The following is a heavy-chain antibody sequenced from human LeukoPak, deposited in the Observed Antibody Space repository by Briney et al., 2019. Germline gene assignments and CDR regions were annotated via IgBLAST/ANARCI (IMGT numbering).Heavy chain of an antibody. J-gene: IGHJ4*02. D-gene: IGHD2-2*01. CDR2: ISGSGDGT. Sequence: GGSLRLSCAASGFTFSSYWMSWVRQAPGKGLEWVSAISGSGDGTNYAVSVKGRFTISRDNSKNTLFLQMNSLRAEDTAVYYCANLGYCISAACNGDYWGQGTLVTVSS. CDR1: GFTFSSYW. CDR3: ANLGYCISAACNGDY. V-gene: IGHV3-23*01.